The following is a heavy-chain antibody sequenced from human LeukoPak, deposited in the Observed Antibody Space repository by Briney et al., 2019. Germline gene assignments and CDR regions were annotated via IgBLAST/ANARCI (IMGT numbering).Heavy chain of an antibody. Sequence: PGGSLRLSCAASGFTFSSYAMSWVRQAPGKGLEWVSAISGSGGSTYYADSVKGRFTISRDNSKNTLYLQMNSLRAEDTAVYYCAKAGLRFLEWLTNFMDVWGKGTTVTVSS. J-gene: IGHJ6*03. CDR2: ISGSGGST. CDR3: AKAGLRFLEWLTNFMDV. CDR1: GFTFSSYA. D-gene: IGHD3-3*01. V-gene: IGHV3-23*01.